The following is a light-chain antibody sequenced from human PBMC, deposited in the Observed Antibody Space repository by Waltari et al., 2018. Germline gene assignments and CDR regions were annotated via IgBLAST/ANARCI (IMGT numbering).Light chain of an antibody. Sequence: QSVLTQPPSASGTPGQRVTIPCSGSSSHIGSNPVNWYQQLPGTAPKLLIYSNNQRPSGVPDRFSGSKSGTSASLAISGLQSEDEADYYCAAWDDSLNGPYVFGTGTKVTVL. CDR2: SNN. J-gene: IGLJ1*01. CDR3: AAWDDSLNGPYV. V-gene: IGLV1-44*01. CDR1: SSHIGSNP.